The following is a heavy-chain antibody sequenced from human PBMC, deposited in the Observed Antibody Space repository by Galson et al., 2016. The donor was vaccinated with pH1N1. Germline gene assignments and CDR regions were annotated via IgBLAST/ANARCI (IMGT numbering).Heavy chain of an antibody. Sequence: SLRLSCAGSRFSFSDYWMHWVRQAPGKGLEWVANINQDGSQKYYVDSVRGRFTISRDNSKKMLYLQMNSLRAGDTALYYCAREGKRWLQFEAFDMWGQGTMVTVSS. J-gene: IGHJ3*02. V-gene: IGHV3-7*01. CDR2: INQDGSQK. CDR3: AREGKRWLQFEAFDM. D-gene: IGHD5-24*01. CDR1: RFSFSDYW.